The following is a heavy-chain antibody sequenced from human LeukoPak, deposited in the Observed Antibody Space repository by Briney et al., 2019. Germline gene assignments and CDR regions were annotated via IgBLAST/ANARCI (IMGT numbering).Heavy chain of an antibody. J-gene: IGHJ6*02. CDR2: IYYSGST. CDR1: GGSISSYY. CDR3: ARDGGSSPDYYYGMDV. Sequence: SETLSLTCTVSGGSISSYYWSWIRQPPGKGLEWIGHIYYSGSTNYNPSLKSRITISVDTSKNQVSLKLSSVTAADTAVYYCARDGGSSPDYYYGMDVWGQGTTVTVSS. V-gene: IGHV4-59*12. D-gene: IGHD2-15*01.